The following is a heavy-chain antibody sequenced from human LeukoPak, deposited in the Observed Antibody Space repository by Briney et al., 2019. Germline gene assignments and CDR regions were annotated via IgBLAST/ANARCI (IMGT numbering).Heavy chain of an antibody. CDR3: AKGSDFGVVITRFDY. CDR1: GFTFDDYA. CDR2: ISWNSGSI. Sequence: GGSLRLSCAASGFTFDDYAMHWVRQAPGKGLEWVSGISWNSGSIGYADSVKGRFTISRDNAKNSLYLQINSLRAEDTALYYCAKGSDFGVVITRFDYWGQGTLVTVSS. D-gene: IGHD3-3*01. J-gene: IGHJ4*02. V-gene: IGHV3-9*01.